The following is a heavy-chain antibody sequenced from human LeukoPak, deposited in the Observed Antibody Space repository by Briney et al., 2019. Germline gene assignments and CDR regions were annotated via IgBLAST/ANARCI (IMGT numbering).Heavy chain of an antibody. CDR1: GGTFSSYA. V-gene: IGHV1-69*13. CDR3: TAHYGEKAFDI. J-gene: IGHJ3*02. D-gene: IGHD3-10*01. CDR2: IIPIFGTA. Sequence: ASVKVSCKASGGTFSSYAISWVRQAPGQGLEWMGGIIPIFGTANYAQKFQGRVTITADESTSTAYMELSSLRSEDTAVYYCTAHYGEKAFDIWGQGTMVTVSS.